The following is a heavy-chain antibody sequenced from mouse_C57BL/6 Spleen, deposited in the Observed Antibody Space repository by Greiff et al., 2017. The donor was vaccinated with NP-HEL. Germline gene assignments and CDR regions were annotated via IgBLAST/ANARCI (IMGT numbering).Heavy chain of an antibody. Sequence: EVKLVESEGGLVQPGSSMKLSCTASGFTFSDYYMAWVRQVPEKGLEWVANINYDGSSTYYLDSLKSRFIISRDNAKNILYLQMSSLKSEDTATYYCARYDGYYGAMDYWGQGTSVTVSS. J-gene: IGHJ4*01. CDR3: ARYDGYYGAMDY. CDR2: INYDGSST. D-gene: IGHD2-3*01. V-gene: IGHV5-16*01. CDR1: GFTFSDYY.